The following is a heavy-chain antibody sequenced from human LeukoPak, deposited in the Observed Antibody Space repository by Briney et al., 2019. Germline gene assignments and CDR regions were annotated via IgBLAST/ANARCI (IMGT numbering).Heavy chain of an antibody. V-gene: IGHV1-69*05. J-gene: IGHJ3*02. CDR2: IIPIFGTA. D-gene: IGHD5-18*01. CDR1: GGTFSSYA. Sequence: SAKVSCKASGGTFSSYAISWVRQAPGQGLEWMGGIIPIFGTANYAQKFQGRVTITTDESTSTAYMELSSLRSEDTAVYYCARSGELPDTAMATGGAFDIWGQGTMVTVSS. CDR3: ARSGELPDTAMATGGAFDI.